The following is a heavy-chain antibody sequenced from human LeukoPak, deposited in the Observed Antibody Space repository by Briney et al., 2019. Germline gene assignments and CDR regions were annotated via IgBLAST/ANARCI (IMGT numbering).Heavy chain of an antibody. Sequence: GESLKISCKGSGYSFTSYWIGWVRQMPGKGLEWMGIIYPGDSDTRYSPSFQGQVTISADKSISTAYLQWSSLKASDTAMYYCARPGYCSSTSCSGFDYWGQGTLVTVSS. D-gene: IGHD2-2*01. J-gene: IGHJ4*02. CDR2: IYPGDSDT. CDR3: ARPGYCSSTSCSGFDY. V-gene: IGHV5-51*01. CDR1: GYSFTSYW.